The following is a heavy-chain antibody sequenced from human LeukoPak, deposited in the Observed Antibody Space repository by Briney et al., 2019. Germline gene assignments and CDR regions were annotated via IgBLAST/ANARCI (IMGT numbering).Heavy chain of an antibody. CDR3: ARDQPDSSGYYLDY. D-gene: IGHD3-22*01. V-gene: IGHV4-4*07. CDR2: IYASGTT. CDR1: GGSISAYY. Sequence: SETLSLTCTVSGGSISAYYWSWIRQPAGKGLEWIGRIYASGTTNYNPSLKSRVTMSVDTSKNQFSLKLSSVTAADTAVYYCARDQPDSSGYYLDYWGQGALVTVSS. J-gene: IGHJ4*02.